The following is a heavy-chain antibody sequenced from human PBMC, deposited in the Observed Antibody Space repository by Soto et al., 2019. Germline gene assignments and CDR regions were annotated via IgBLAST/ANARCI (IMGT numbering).Heavy chain of an antibody. CDR1: GGSITSGAYS. CDR2: ISQSGAT. V-gene: IGHV4-30-2*01. D-gene: IGHD3-16*01. CDR3: ATDPGGPPLNRFDS. J-gene: IGHJ5*01. Sequence: SETLSLTCAVSGGSITSGAYSWSWIRQPPGKVLEWLGYISQSGATYYNPSLERRVTISMDTSKNAFSLTLNSVTAADTAVYYCATDPGGPPLNRFDSWGHGTLVTVSS.